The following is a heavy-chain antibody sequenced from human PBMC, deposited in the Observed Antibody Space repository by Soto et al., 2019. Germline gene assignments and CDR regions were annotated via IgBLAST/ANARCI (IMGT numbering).Heavy chain of an antibody. V-gene: IGHV1-8*01. J-gene: IGHJ4*02. CDR1: GYTFTSYG. D-gene: IGHD5-12*01. CDR3: ARALSGYDELDY. Sequence: ASVKVSCKASGYTFTSYGINWVRQATGQGLEWMGWMNPNSGNTGYAQKFQGRVTMTRNTSISTAYMELSSLRSEDTAVYYCARALSGYDELDYWGQGTLVTVSS. CDR2: MNPNSGNT.